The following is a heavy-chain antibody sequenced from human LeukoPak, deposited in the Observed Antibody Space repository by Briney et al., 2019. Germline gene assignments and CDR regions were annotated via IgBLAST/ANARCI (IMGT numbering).Heavy chain of an antibody. J-gene: IGHJ4*02. D-gene: IGHD2-2*01. CDR2: ISSSTSYI. V-gene: IGHV3-21*01. CDR3: ARVIWCSSTSCYSGGFDY. CDR1: GFSSYN. Sequence: GGSLRLSCAASGFSSYNMNWVRQAPGKGLEWVSSISSSTSYISYADSVKGRFTISRDNAKNSLYLQMNSLRAEDTAVYYCARVIWCSSTSCYSGGFDYWGQGTLVTVSS.